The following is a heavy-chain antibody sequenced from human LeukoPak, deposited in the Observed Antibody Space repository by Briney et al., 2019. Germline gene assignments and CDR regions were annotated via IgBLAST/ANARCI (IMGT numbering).Heavy chain of an antibody. Sequence: SETLSFTCGVHDGSFSGYYWSWIRQPPGKGLEWIAAINHSGRTNYNASLKSRRTISVDTSNNQFSLKLSSMSRADTAVYYCARTHYYGSGTNRYAFDIWRQGTNVGDSS. J-gene: IGHJ3*02. D-gene: IGHD3-10*01. CDR2: INHSGRT. CDR3: ARTHYYGSGTNRYAFDI. CDR1: DGSFSGYY. V-gene: IGHV4-34*01.